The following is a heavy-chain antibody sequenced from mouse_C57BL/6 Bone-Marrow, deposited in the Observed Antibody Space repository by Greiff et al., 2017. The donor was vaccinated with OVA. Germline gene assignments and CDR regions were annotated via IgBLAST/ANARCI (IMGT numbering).Heavy chain of an antibody. CDR3: ARNYYSNFFDY. J-gene: IGHJ2*01. CDR1: GFTFSDYG. D-gene: IGHD2-5*01. Sequence: EVKLMESGGGLVKPGGSLKLSCAASGFTFSDYGMHWVRQAPEKGLEWVAYISSGSSTIYYADTVKGRFTISRDNAKNTLFLQMTSLRSEDTAMYYCARNYYSNFFDYWGQGTTLTVSS. CDR2: ISSGSSTI. V-gene: IGHV5-17*01.